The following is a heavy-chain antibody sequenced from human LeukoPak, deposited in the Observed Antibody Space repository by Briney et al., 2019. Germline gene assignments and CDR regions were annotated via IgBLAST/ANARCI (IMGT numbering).Heavy chain of an antibody. V-gene: IGHV1-46*01. CDR1: GGTFSSYA. CDR2: INLSGGST. Sequence: ASVKVSCKASGGTFSSYAISWVRQAPGQGLEWMAIINLSGGSTDYTQKFQGRVTVTRDTSTSTVYMELSSLRSEDTAVYYCVRHNHMDVWGQGTTVTVS. J-gene: IGHJ6*02. CDR3: VRHNHMDV.